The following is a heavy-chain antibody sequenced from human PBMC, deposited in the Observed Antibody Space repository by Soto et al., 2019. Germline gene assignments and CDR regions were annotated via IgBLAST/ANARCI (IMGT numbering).Heavy chain of an antibody. Sequence: ASVKVSCKASGYTFTSYDINWVRQATGQGLEWMGWMNPNSGNTGYAQKFQGRVTMTRNTSISTAYMELSSLRSEDTAVYYCAREGIPGYDPTYWFEPWGQGTLVTAPQ. V-gene: IGHV1-8*01. CDR3: AREGIPGYDPTYWFEP. D-gene: IGHD5-12*01. CDR2: MNPNSGNT. CDR1: GYTFTSYD. J-gene: IGHJ5*02.